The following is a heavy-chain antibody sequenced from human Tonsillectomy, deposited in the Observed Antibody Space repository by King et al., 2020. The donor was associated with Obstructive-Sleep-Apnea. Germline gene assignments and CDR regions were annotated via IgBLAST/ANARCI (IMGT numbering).Heavy chain of an antibody. V-gene: IGHV3-64*01. CDR1: GVTFSSYD. CDR3: ARDGYTSSSDY. J-gene: IGHJ4*02. D-gene: IGHD6-13*01. CDR2: IISNGGST. Sequence: VQLVESGGGLVQPGGSLRLSCAASGVTFSSYDMHWVRQAPGKGLECVSAIISNGGSTYYANSVKGRLTISRDNFKSTLYLQMGSRRAEDMAVYYCARDGYTSSSDYWGQGTLVTVSS.